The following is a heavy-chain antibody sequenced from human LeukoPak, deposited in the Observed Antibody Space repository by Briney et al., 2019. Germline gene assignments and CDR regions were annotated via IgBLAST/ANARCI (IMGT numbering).Heavy chain of an antibody. CDR3: ASGVRYGDYGDY. CDR1: GFTFDDYG. D-gene: IGHD4-17*01. CDR2: INWNGGSA. Sequence: GGSLRLSCAASGFTFDDYGMSWARQAPGKGLEWVSGINWNGGSAGYADSVKGRFTISRDNAKNSLYLQMNSLRAEDTALYYCASGVRYGDYGDYWGQGTLVTVSS. J-gene: IGHJ4*02. V-gene: IGHV3-20*04.